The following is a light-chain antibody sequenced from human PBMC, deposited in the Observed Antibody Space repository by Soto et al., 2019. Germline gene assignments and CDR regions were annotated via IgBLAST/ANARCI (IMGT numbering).Light chain of an antibody. CDR2: DNG. CDR1: SSNIGAGLD. V-gene: IGLV1-40*01. CDR3: QSYDSGLSGSEV. Sequence: QSVLTQPPSVSGAPGQRVTISCTGSSSNIGAGLDVHWYQQLPGTAPKLLIYDNGNRPSGVPDRFSGSKSGTSASLAITGLQAEDEADYYCQSYDSGLSGSEVFGTGTKVTVL. J-gene: IGLJ1*01.